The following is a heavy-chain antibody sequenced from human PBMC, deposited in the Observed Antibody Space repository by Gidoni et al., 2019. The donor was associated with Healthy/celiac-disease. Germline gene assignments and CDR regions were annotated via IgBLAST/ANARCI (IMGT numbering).Heavy chain of an antibody. CDR2: IIPILGIA. CDR1: GGTFSSYA. J-gene: IGHJ6*01. Sequence: QVXLVQSGAEVKKPGSXATVYCKASGGTFSSYAISWVRQAPGQGLEWMVRIIPILGIANYAQKFXGRVXITADXXTSXXXMXXXSLXXXDTAXYYCXXNKXXXYGXXVWGXXTTXXXSS. V-gene: IGHV1-69*04. CDR3: XXNKXXXYGXXV.